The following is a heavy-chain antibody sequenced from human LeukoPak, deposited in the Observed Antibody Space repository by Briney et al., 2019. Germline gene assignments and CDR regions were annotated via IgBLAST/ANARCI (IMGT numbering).Heavy chain of an antibody. J-gene: IGHJ4*02. CDR3: ARKVATYFDY. CDR1: GGSISSYY. V-gene: IGHV4-59*01. CDR2: IYYSGST. D-gene: IGHD5-12*01. Sequence: SETLSLTCTVSGGSISSYYWSWIRQPPGKGLEWIGYIYYSGSTNYSPSLKSRVTISVDTSKNQFSLKLSSVTAADTAVYYCARKVATYFDYWGQGTLVTVSS.